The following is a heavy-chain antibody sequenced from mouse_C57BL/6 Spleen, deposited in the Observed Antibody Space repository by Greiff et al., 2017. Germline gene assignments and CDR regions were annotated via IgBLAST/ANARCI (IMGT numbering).Heavy chain of an antibody. V-gene: IGHV5-4*03. Sequence: DVMLVESGGGLVKPGGSLKLSCAASGFTFSSYAMSWVRQTPEKRLEWVATISDGGSYTYYPDNVKGRFTISRDNAKNNLYLQMSHLKSEDTAMYYCARGGIYYDYDGRVGYAMDYWGQGTSVTVSS. CDR2: ISDGGSYT. CDR3: ARGGIYYDYDGRVGYAMDY. D-gene: IGHD2-4*01. CDR1: GFTFSSYA. J-gene: IGHJ4*01.